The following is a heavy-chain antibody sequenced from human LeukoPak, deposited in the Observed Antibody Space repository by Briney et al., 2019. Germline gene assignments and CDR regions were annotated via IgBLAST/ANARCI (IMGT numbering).Heavy chain of an antibody. J-gene: IGHJ4*02. CDR3: ARTIAAAGSRGPY. V-gene: IGHV3-21*01. CDR1: GFTFSSYS. Sequence: KTGGSLRLSCAASGFTFSSYSMNWVRQAPGKGLEWVSSISSSSSYIYYADSVKGRFTISRDNAKNSLYLQMNSLRAEDTAVYYCARTIAAAGSRGPYWGQGTLVTVSS. CDR2: ISSSSSYI. D-gene: IGHD6-13*01.